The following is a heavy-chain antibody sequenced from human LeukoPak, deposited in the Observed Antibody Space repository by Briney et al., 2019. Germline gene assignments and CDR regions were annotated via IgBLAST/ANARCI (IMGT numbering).Heavy chain of an antibody. CDR1: GGSFSGYY. Sequence: PSETLSLTCAVYGGSFSGYYWSWIRQPPGKGLEWIGEINHSGSTNYNPSLKSRVTISVDTSKNQFSLKLSSVTAADTAVYYCARAGSGSYPGSYYYCGMDVWGQGTTVTVSS. CDR2: INHSGST. J-gene: IGHJ6*02. V-gene: IGHV4-34*01. D-gene: IGHD3-10*01. CDR3: ARAGSGSYPGSYYYCGMDV.